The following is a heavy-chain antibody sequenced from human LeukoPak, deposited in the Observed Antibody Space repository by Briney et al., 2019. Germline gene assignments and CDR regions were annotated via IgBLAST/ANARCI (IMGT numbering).Heavy chain of an antibody. J-gene: IGHJ5*02. V-gene: IGHV5-51*01. Sequence: PGESLKISCKGSGYSFTSYWIGWARQMPGKGLEWMGIIYPGDSDTRYSPPFQGQVTISADKSISTAYLQWSSLKASDTAMYYCARLIAVAGTGWFDPWGQGTLVTVSS. CDR3: ARLIAVAGTGWFDP. CDR1: GYSFTSYW. D-gene: IGHD6-19*01. CDR2: IYPGDSDT.